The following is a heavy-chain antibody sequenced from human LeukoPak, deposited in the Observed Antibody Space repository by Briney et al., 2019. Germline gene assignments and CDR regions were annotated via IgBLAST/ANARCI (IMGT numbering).Heavy chain of an antibody. D-gene: IGHD3-22*01. Sequence: GGSLRLSCAASGFTFSSYAMSWVRQAPGKGLEWVSAISGSGGSTYYADSVKGRFTISRDNAKNSLYLQMNSLRAEDTALYYCAKAKQLTPYDSSGYPIDYWGQGTLVTVSS. J-gene: IGHJ4*02. V-gene: IGHV3-23*01. CDR3: AKAKQLTPYDSSGYPIDY. CDR2: ISGSGGST. CDR1: GFTFSSYA.